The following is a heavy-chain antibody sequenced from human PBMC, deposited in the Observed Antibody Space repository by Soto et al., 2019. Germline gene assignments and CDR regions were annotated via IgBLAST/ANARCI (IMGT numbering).Heavy chain of an antibody. J-gene: IGHJ4*02. CDR3: ARAPRIAAAGTCDY. D-gene: IGHD6-13*01. Sequence: SVKVSCKASGGTFSSYTISWVRQAPGQGLEWMGRIIPILGIANYAQKFQGRVTITADKSTSTAYMELSSLRSEDTAVYYCARAPRIAAAGTCDYWGQGTLVTVSS. V-gene: IGHV1-69*02. CDR1: GGTFSSYT. CDR2: IIPILGIA.